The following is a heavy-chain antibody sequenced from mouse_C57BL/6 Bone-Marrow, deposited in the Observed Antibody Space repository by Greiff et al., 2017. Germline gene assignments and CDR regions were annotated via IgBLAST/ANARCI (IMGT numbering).Heavy chain of an antibody. D-gene: IGHD1-1*01. Sequence: QVQLQQPGAELVMPGASVKLSCKASGYTFTSYWMHWVKQRPGQGLEWIGEIDPSDSYTNYNQKFKGKSTLTVDKSSSTAYRQLSSLTSEDSAVYYCARSPYYEGGYWGQGTTLTVSS. V-gene: IGHV1-69*01. CDR2: IDPSDSYT. CDR1: GYTFTSYW. CDR3: ARSPYYEGGY. J-gene: IGHJ2*01.